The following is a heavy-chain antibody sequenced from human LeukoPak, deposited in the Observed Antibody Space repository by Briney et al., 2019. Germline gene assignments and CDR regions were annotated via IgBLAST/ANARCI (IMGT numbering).Heavy chain of an antibody. J-gene: IGHJ4*02. CDR2: ISGSGGST. CDR1: GFTFSSYA. D-gene: IGHD3-3*01. CDR3: AKGQRITIFGVVDYFDY. Sequence: QPGGSLRLSCAASGFTFSSYAMSWVRQAPGKGLEWVSAISGSGGSTYYADSVKGRFTISRDNSKNTLYLQMNSLGAEDTAVYYCAKGQRITIFGVVDYFDYWGQGTLVTVSS. V-gene: IGHV3-23*01.